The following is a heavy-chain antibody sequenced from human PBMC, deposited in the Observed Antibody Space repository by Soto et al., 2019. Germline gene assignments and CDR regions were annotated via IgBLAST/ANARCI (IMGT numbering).Heavy chain of an antibody. V-gene: IGHV4-30-4*01. CDR2: IYYSGST. D-gene: IGHD2-21*02. J-gene: IGHJ4*02. CDR3: ARDNRRGNSDSNSDY. Sequence: SETLSLTCTVSGGSISSGDYYWSWIRQPPGKGLEWIGYIYYSGSTYYNPSLKSRVTISVDTSKNQFSLKLRYVTAADTAVYYCARDNRRGNSDSNSDYSGQGALVTVFS. CDR1: GGSISSGDYY.